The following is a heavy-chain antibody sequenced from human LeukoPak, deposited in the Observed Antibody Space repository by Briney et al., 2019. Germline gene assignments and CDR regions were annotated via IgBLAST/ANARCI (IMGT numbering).Heavy chain of an antibody. D-gene: IGHD5-18*01. J-gene: IGHJ4*02. V-gene: IGHV3-23*01. Sequence: GGSLRLSCVASGFSFTTHAMGWVRQAPGKGLEWVSHISGSGGSTKYSGSVKGRFTIYRDNSKNTLYLQINSLGADDTAVYYCARQVGGGYSYRDWGQGTLVTVSS. CDR2: ISGSGGST. CDR3: ARQVGGGYSYRD. CDR1: GFSFTTHA.